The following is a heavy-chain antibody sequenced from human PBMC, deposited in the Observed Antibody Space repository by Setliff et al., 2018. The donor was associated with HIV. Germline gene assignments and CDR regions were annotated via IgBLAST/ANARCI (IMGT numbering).Heavy chain of an antibody. D-gene: IGHD3-22*01. V-gene: IGHV1-24*01. CDR1: GYTLTELS. Sequence: ASVKVSCKVSGYTLTELSIHWVRQAPGKGLEWMGGFDPEYDKTFYAQKFQGRVTMSEDTSTDTAYMELTSLRSEDTAVYYCATRAYDSSGYLRSRVSGAAFDIWGQVTMVTVSS. CDR2: FDPEYDKT. J-gene: IGHJ3*02. CDR3: ATRAYDSSGYLRSRVSGAAFDI.